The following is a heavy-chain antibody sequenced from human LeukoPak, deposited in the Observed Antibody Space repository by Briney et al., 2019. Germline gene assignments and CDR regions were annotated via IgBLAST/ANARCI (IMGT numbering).Heavy chain of an antibody. Sequence: SETLSLTCTVSGGSISSGSYYWSWIRQPPGKGLEWIGYIYYSGSTYYNPSLKSRVTISVDTSKNQFSLKLSSVTAADTAVYYCARGSLYDFWSGYYQYYFDYWGQGTLVTVSS. CDR2: IYYSGST. J-gene: IGHJ4*02. V-gene: IGHV4-30-4*08. CDR3: ARGSLYDFWSGYYQYYFDY. D-gene: IGHD3-3*01. CDR1: GGSISSGSYY.